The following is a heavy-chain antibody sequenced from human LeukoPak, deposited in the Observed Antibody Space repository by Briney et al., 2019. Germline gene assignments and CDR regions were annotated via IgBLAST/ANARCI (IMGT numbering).Heavy chain of an antibody. V-gene: IGHV3-21*01. J-gene: IGHJ6*03. CDR1: GFTFSSYS. CDR3: ARGNYMRTYYYYMDV. CDR2: SSSSSSYI. Sequence: PGGSLRLSCAASGFTFSSYSMNWVRQAPGKGLEWVSSSSSSSSYIYYADSVRGRFTISRDNAKNSLYLQMNSLRAEDTAVYYCARGNYMRTYYYYMDVWGKGTTVTVSS. D-gene: IGHD1-7*01.